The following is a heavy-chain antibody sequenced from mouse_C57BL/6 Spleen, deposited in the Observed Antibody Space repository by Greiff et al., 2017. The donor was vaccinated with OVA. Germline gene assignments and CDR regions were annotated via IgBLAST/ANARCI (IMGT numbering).Heavy chain of an antibody. D-gene: IGHD2-4*01. CDR3: ARSSMITTRYYAMDY. Sequence: VQLQQSGAELVRPGASVKLSCKASGYTFTDYYINWVKQRPGQGLEWIARIYPGSGNTYYNEKFKGKATLTAEKSSSTAYMQLSSLTSEDSAVYFCARSSMITTRYYAMDYWGQGTSVTVSS. J-gene: IGHJ4*01. CDR1: GYTFTDYY. V-gene: IGHV1-76*01. CDR2: IYPGSGNT.